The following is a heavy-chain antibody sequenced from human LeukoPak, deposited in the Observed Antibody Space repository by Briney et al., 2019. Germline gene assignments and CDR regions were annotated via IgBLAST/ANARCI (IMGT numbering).Heavy chain of an antibody. J-gene: IGHJ4*02. V-gene: IGHV1-18*01. CDR2: ISAYNGNT. Sequence: ASLKVSCKASGYTFTSYGISWVRQAPGQGLEWMGWISAYNGNTNYAQKLQGRVTMTTDTSTSTAYMELRSLRSDDTAVYYCARDLPSYDILTGYYFDYWGQGTLVTVSS. D-gene: IGHD3-9*01. CDR3: ARDLPSYDILTGYYFDY. CDR1: GYTFTSYG.